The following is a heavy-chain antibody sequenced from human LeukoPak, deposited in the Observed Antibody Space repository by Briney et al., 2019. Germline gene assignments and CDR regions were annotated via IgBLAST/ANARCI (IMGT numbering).Heavy chain of an antibody. CDR2: IYSGGST. CDR3: AREVITFGGAQGY. V-gene: IGHV3-66*01. J-gene: IGHJ4*02. Sequence: GGSLRLSCAASGFTVSSNYMTWVRQAPGKGLEWVSVIYSGGSTYYAGSVKGRFTISRDNSKNTLYLQMNSLRDEDTAVYYCAREVITFGGAQGYWGQGTLVTVSS. CDR1: GFTVSSNY. D-gene: IGHD3-16*01.